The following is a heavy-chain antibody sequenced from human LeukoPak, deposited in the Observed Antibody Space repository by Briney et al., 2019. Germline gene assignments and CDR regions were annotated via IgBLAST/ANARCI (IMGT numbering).Heavy chain of an antibody. D-gene: IGHD2-21*02. CDR1: GGTFSSYA. J-gene: IGHJ4*02. CDR2: IIPILGIA. CDR3: ARLPFGGDSSDY. Sequence: GASVKVSCKASGGTFSSYAISWVRQAPGQGLEWMGRIIPILGIANYAQKFQGRVTITADKSTSTAYMELSSLRSEDTAVYYCARLPFGGDSSDYWGQGTLVTVSS. V-gene: IGHV1-69*04.